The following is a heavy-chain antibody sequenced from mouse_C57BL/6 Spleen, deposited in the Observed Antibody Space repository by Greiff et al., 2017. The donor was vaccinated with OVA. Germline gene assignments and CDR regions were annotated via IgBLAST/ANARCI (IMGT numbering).Heavy chain of an antibody. CDR2: ISSGGSYT. CDR1: GFTFSSYG. D-gene: IGHD2-4*01. J-gene: IGHJ2*01. V-gene: IGHV5-6*01. Sequence: EVKLVESGGDLVKPGGSLKLSCAASGFTFSSYGMSWVRQTPEKRLEWVATISSGGSYTYYPDSVKGRFTISRDNAKNTLYLQMSSLKSEDTAMYYGAVGTNYFDYWGQGDYWGQGTTLTVSS. CDR3: AVGTNYFDYWGQGDY.